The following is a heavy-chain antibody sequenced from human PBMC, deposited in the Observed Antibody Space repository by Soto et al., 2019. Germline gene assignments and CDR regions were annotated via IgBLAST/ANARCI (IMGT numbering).Heavy chain of an antibody. CDR1: GGSFSGYY. CDR3: ARGWGRIFDY. Sequence: QVQLQQWGAGLLKPSETLSLTCAVYGGSFSGYYWNWIRQTPGKGLEWIGEINHSGSTNYNPSLKRRVTISVDTSKNQFSLKLSSVTAADTAVYYCARGWGRIFDYWGQGTLVTVSS. D-gene: IGHD7-27*01. CDR2: INHSGST. J-gene: IGHJ4*02. V-gene: IGHV4-34*01.